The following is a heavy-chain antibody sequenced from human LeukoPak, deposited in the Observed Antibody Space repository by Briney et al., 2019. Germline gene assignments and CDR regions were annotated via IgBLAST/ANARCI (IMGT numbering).Heavy chain of an antibody. CDR2: IYYNGNT. J-gene: IGHJ4*02. D-gene: IGHD4-23*01. CDR1: GGSISSSLYY. Sequence: SETLSLTCTVSGGSISSSLYYWGWLRQPPGKGLEWIGNIYYNGNTYYNPSLKSRVTTSLDTSKNQFSLKLTSVTAADTAVYYCASHRDYGGHPNPDYFDYWGQGTPVTVSS. V-gene: IGHV4-39*01. CDR3: ASHRDYGGHPNPDYFDY.